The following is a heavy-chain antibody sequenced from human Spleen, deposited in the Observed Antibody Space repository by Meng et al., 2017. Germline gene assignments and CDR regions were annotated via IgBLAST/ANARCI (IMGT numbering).Heavy chain of an antibody. CDR1: GFTFSEYY. CDR2: ISSSGSTI. Sequence: GESLKISCAASGFTFSEYYMSWIRQAPGKGLEWVSYISSSGSTISYADSVKGRFTISRDNSKNTLYLQMNSLRAEDTAVYYCAKDPSWLVRRAGYFQHWGQGTLVTVSS. CDR3: AKDPSWLVRRAGYFQH. J-gene: IGHJ1*01. D-gene: IGHD6-19*01. V-gene: IGHV3-11*01.